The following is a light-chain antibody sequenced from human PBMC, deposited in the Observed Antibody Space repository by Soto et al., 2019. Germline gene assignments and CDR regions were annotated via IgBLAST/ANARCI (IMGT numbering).Light chain of an antibody. CDR1: QSVSSS. Sequence: EIVLTQSPATLSLSPGERATLSCRASQSVSSSLAWYQQKAGQAPRLLIYDAFNRATGIPARFSGSGFGTDFTLTISSLEPEDCAVYYCHQRSNWPITFGQGTKLEIK. CDR3: HQRSNWPIT. CDR2: DAF. J-gene: IGKJ2*01. V-gene: IGKV3-11*01.